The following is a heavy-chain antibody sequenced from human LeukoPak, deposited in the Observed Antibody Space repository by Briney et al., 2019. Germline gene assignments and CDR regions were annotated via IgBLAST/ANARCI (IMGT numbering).Heavy chain of an antibody. Sequence: TLSLTCAVSGGSISSGGYSWSWIRQPPGKALEWLALIYWNDDKRYSPSLKSRLTITKDTSKNQVVLTMTNMDPVDTATYYCAHSYDLLPSDYWGQGTLVTVSS. CDR1: GGSISSGGYS. D-gene: IGHD5-12*01. J-gene: IGHJ4*02. CDR2: IYWNDDK. CDR3: AHSYDLLPSDY. V-gene: IGHV2-5*01.